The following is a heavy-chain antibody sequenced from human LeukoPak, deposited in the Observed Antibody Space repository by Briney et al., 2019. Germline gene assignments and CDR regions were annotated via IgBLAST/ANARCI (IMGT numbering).Heavy chain of an antibody. D-gene: IGHD6-6*01. Sequence: SSETLSLTCAVSGYSISSGYYWGWIRQPPGKGLEWIGSIYHSGSTYYNPSLKSRVTISVDTSKNQSSLKLSSVTAADTAVYYCARPILEYSSSSYWFDPWGQGTLVTVSS. CDR2: IYHSGST. V-gene: IGHV4-38-2*01. CDR3: ARPILEYSSSSYWFDP. J-gene: IGHJ5*02. CDR1: GYSISSGYY.